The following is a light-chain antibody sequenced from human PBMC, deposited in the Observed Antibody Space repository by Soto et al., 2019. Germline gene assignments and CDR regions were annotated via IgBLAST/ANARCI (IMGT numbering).Light chain of an antibody. Sequence: DIQMTQSPSTLSASVGDRVTITCRASQSISSWLAWYQQKPGKAPKLLIYKASSLESGVPSRFSGSGSGTELTLTISSLQPDDIATYYCQQYKSNSQWTFGQRTKVEIK. CDR1: QSISSW. V-gene: IGKV1-5*03. J-gene: IGKJ1*01. CDR3: QQYKSNSQWT. CDR2: KAS.